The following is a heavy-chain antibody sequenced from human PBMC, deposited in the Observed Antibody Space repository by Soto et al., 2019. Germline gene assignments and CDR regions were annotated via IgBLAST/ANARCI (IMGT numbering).Heavy chain of an antibody. CDR3: ARSGQGLSIDY. J-gene: IGHJ4*02. CDR2: ISYDGSNK. D-gene: IGHD6-19*01. V-gene: IGHV3-30-3*01. Sequence: QVQLVESGGGVVQPGRSLRLSCAASGFTFSSYAMHWVRQAPGKGLEWVAVISYDGSNKYYADSVKGRFTISRDNSKNTLYLQMHSLRAEDTAVYYCARSGQGLSIDYWGQGTLVTVSS. CDR1: GFTFSSYA.